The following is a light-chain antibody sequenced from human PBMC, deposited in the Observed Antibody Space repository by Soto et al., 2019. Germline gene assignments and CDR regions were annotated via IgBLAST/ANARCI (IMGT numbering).Light chain of an antibody. CDR2: STN. CDR1: SSNIGSNA. V-gene: IGLV1-44*01. Sequence: QSVLTQPPSASATPGQRVTISCSGSSSNIGSNAVHWYQQLPGTAPKLLIYSTNQRPSGVPDQFSSSKSATSASLAISGLRSEDEADYYCAAWDASLNAVIFGGGTKLTVL. CDR3: AAWDASLNAVI. J-gene: IGLJ2*01.